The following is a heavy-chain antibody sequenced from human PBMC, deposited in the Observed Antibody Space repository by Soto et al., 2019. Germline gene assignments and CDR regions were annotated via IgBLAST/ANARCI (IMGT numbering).Heavy chain of an antibody. Sequence: LRLSCAASGFTFSSYSMNWVRQAPGKELEWVSSISSSSSYVYYADSVKGRFTISRDNAKNSLYLQMNSLRAEDTAVYYCARDADFWSGYYPFDYWGQGTLVTVSS. J-gene: IGHJ4*02. D-gene: IGHD3-3*01. CDR2: ISSSSSYV. V-gene: IGHV3-21*01. CDR1: GFTFSSYS. CDR3: ARDADFWSGYYPFDY.